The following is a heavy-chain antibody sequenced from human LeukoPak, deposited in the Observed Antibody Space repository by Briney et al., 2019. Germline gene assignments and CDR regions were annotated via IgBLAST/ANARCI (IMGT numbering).Heavy chain of an antibody. D-gene: IGHD6-13*01. J-gene: IGHJ4*02. CDR2: IYYSGST. Sequence: SETLSLTCTVSGGSISSSIYYWGWIRQPPGKGLEWIGSIYYSGSTYYNPSLKSRVTISVDTSKNQFSLKLSSVTAADTAVYYCARHPTYSSSWSDHPYYFDYWGQGTLVTVSS. CDR1: GGSISSSIYY. CDR3: ARHPTYSSSWSDHPYYFDY. V-gene: IGHV4-39*01.